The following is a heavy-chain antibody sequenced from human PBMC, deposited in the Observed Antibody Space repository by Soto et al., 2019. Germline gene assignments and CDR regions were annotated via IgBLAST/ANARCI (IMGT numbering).Heavy chain of an antibody. CDR2: IIPFFGTS. J-gene: IGHJ6*02. CDR3: ARMGHITNYGMAV. Sequence: QVQLVQSGAEVKKPGSSVKVSCEDSGGTFISYPINWVRQAPGQGLEWMGGIIPFFGTSNYAQKFQGRVTITADDSTSTAYMELRSLRSEDTAVYYCARMGHITNYGMAVWGQGTTGTVSS. CDR1: GGTFISYP. V-gene: IGHV1-69*01. D-gene: IGHD1-26*01.